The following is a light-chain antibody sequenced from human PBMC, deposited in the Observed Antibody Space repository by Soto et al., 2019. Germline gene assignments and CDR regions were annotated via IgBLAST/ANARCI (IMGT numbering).Light chain of an antibody. CDR3: QQYESFPRT. CDR1: KGTNNG. J-gene: IGKJ1*01. V-gene: IGKV1-5*03. Sequence: DIQMTQSPSTLSASVGDRVTITGGAIKGTNNGLAWFRQKPGKALKLFTFKGSTLEMGGPSRFSGSGSGTEFTLSISSLQPDDFATYFCQQYESFPRTFGQGTKVEMK. CDR2: KGS.